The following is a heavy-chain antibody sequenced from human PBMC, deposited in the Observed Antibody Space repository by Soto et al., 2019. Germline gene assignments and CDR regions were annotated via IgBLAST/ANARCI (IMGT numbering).Heavy chain of an antibody. CDR1: GYTFTGYY. J-gene: IGHJ6*02. V-gene: IGHV1-18*04. CDR3: ARSFESITIFGVVLGYGMDV. CDR2: ISAYNGNT. Sequence: ASVKVSCKASGYTFTGYYMHWVRQAPGQGLEWMGWISAYNGNTNYAQKLQGRVTMTTDTSTSTAYMELRSLRSDDTAVYYCARSFESITIFGVVLGYGMDVWGQGTTVTVSS. D-gene: IGHD3-3*01.